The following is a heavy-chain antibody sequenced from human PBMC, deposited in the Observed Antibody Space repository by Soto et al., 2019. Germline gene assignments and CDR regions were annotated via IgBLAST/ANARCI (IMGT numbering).Heavy chain of an antibody. J-gene: IGHJ4*02. V-gene: IGHV3-9*01. Sequence: GGSLRLSCAASGFTFDDYAMHWVRQAPGKGLEWVSGISWNSGSIGYADSVKGRFTISRDNAKNSLYLQMNSLRAEDTALYYCVRTVVVVAAKYFDHWGQGTLVTVSS. D-gene: IGHD2-15*01. CDR2: ISWNSGSI. CDR1: GFTFDDYA. CDR3: VRTVVVVAAKYFDH.